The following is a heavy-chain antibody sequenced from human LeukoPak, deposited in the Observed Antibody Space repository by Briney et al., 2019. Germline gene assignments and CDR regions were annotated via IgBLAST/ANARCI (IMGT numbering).Heavy chain of an antibody. D-gene: IGHD4/OR15-4a*01. Sequence: ASVKVSCKASGYTFTSYGISWVRQAPGQGLEWMGWISAYNGNTNYAQKLQGRVTMPTDTSTSTAYMELRSLRSADTAVYYCARDAGSMVPTQIAYWGQGTLVTVSS. CDR1: GYTFTSYG. CDR2: ISAYNGNT. V-gene: IGHV1-18*01. CDR3: ARDAGSMVPTQIAY. J-gene: IGHJ4*02.